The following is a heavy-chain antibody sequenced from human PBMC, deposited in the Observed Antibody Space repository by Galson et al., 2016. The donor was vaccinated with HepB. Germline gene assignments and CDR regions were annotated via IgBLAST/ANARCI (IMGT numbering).Heavy chain of an antibody. CDR2: IYDSGNT. Sequence: SETLSLTCNVSGASISSSFYYWGWIRQPPGKGLEWIGSIYDSGNTYYSPSLKSRVTISVDTSKNQCSLQLTSVTAADTAVYYCATGIVGATPFFQYWGQGSLVTVSS. CDR3: ATGIVGATPFFQY. V-gene: IGHV4-39*01. CDR1: GASISSSFYY. J-gene: IGHJ4*02. D-gene: IGHD1-26*01.